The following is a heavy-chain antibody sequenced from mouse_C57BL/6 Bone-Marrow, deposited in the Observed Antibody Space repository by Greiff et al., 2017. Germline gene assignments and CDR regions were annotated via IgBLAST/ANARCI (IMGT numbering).Heavy chain of an antibody. J-gene: IGHJ1*03. CDR1: GFTFSSYG. CDR3: ARRLSPHWDLDV. Sequence: EVKLVESGGDLVKPGGSLKLSCAASGFTFSSYGMSWVRQTPDKRLEWVAPISSGGSYTYYPDSVKGRFTISRDNAKNTLYLQMRGLKSEDTAMDYCARRLSPHWDLDVWGTGTTVTVSS. CDR2: ISSGGSYT. V-gene: IGHV5-6*02.